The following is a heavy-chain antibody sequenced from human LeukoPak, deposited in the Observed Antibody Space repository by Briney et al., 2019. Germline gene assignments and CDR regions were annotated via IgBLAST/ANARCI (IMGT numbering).Heavy chain of an antibody. CDR1: GFTFSSYA. Sequence: SGGSLRLSCAASGFTFSSYAMHWVRQAPGKGLEWVAVISYDGSNKYYADSVKGRFTISRDNSKNTLYLQMNSLRAEDTAVYYCARDGAAGVFDYWGQGTLVTVSS. D-gene: IGHD6-13*01. V-gene: IGHV3-30-3*01. CDR2: ISYDGSNK. CDR3: ARDGAAGVFDY. J-gene: IGHJ4*02.